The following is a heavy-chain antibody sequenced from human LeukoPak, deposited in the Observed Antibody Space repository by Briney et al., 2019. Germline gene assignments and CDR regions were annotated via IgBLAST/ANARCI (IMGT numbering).Heavy chain of an antibody. J-gene: IGHJ4*02. Sequence: PGGSLRLSCAASGFTFSSYGMHWVRQAPGKGLEWVAFIRYDGSNKYYADSVKGRFTISRDNSKNTLYLQMNSLRAEDTAVYYCAKTGPYYDSSGYYPYFDYWGQGTLVTVSS. V-gene: IGHV3-30*02. CDR1: GFTFSSYG. CDR3: AKTGPYYDSSGYYPYFDY. D-gene: IGHD3-22*01. CDR2: IRYDGSNK.